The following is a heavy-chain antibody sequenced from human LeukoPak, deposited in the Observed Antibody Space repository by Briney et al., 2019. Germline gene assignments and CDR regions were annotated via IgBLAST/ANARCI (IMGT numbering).Heavy chain of an antibody. Sequence: KPSETLSLTCAVYGGSFSGYYWSWIRQPPGKGLEWIGEINHSGSTNYNPSLKSRVTISVDTSENQFSLKLSSVTAADTAVYYCARGREGYSYAVDYWGQGTLVTVSS. CDR3: ARGREGYSYAVDY. CDR1: GGSFSGYY. V-gene: IGHV4-34*01. D-gene: IGHD5-18*01. J-gene: IGHJ4*02. CDR2: INHSGST.